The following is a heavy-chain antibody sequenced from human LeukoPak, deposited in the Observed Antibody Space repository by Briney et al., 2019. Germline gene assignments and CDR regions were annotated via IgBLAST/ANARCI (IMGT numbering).Heavy chain of an antibody. CDR1: GFTFTTYW. D-gene: IGHD4-17*01. V-gene: IGHV3-7*01. Sequence: GGSLRLSCAASGFTFTTYWMSWVRQAPGKGLEWVANIKQDGSEKYYVDSVKGRFTISRDNAKNSLYLQMNSLRAEDTAVYYCASHHDYGDYSYFDYWGQGTLVTVSS. CDR2: IKQDGSEK. CDR3: ASHHDYGDYSYFDY. J-gene: IGHJ4*02.